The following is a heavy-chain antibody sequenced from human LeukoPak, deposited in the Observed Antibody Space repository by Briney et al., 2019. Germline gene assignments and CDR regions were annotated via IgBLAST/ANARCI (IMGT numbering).Heavy chain of an antibody. D-gene: IGHD3-22*01. CDR1: GFTFSSYG. V-gene: IGHV3-33*01. CDR3: ARDRRYYYDSMAVYNWFDP. J-gene: IGHJ5*02. Sequence: GGSLRLSCAASGFTFSSYGMHWVRQAPGKGLEWVAVIWYDGSNKYYADSVKGRFTISRDNSKDTLYLQMNSLRAEDTAVYYCARDRRYYYDSMAVYNWFDPWGQGTLVTVSS. CDR2: IWYDGSNK.